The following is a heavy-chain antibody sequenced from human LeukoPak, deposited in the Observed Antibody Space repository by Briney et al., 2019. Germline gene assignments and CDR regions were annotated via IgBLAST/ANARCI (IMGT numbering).Heavy chain of an antibody. CDR1: GYTLTGYY. D-gene: IGHD2-15*01. V-gene: IGHV1-2*02. J-gene: IGHJ4*02. CDR2: INPNSGGT. CDR3: AKLDLLGY. Sequence: ASVKVSCKASGYTLTGYYMHWVRQAPGQGLEWMGWINPNSGGTNYAQEFQGRVTMTRDTSITTAYMELSRLRSDDTAVYYCAKLDLLGYWGQGTLVTVSS.